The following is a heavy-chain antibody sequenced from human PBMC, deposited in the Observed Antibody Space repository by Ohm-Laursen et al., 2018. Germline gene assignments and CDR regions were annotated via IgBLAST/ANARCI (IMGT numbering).Heavy chain of an antibody. CDR1: GGSMRSNF. D-gene: IGHD5-24*01. J-gene: IGHJ3*01. Sequence: TLSLTCTVSGGSMRSNFWSWMRQPPGKELEWIGHIYYSGSTTYNPSLKSRVTISVDTSKSQFSLRLSSVTAADTAVYYCAKYRTDGYNYDAFAVWGQGTMVTVSS. CDR3: AKYRTDGYNYDAFAV. V-gene: IGHV4-59*01. CDR2: IYYSGST.